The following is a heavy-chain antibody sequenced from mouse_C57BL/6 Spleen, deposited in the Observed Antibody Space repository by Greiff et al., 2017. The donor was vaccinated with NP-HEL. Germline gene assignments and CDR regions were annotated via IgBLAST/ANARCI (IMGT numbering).Heavy chain of an antibody. Sequence: EVHLVESGGGLVKPGGSLKLSCAASGFTFSSYAMSWVRQTPEKRLEWVATISDGGSYTYYPDNVKGRFTISRDTAKNNLYLQMSHLKSEDTAMYYCARDARSYGSYFDYWGQGTTLTVSS. V-gene: IGHV5-4*01. J-gene: IGHJ2*01. D-gene: IGHD1-1*01. CDR1: GFTFSSYA. CDR2: ISDGGSYT. CDR3: ARDARSYGSYFDY.